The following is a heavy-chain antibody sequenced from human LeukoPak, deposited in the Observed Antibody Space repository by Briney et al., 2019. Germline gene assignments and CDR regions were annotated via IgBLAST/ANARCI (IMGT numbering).Heavy chain of an antibody. D-gene: IGHD5-12*01. CDR1: DGSISSSNW. CDR3: ARDSRDSGYDAFDY. Sequence: SGTLSLTCAVSDGSISSSNWWSWVRQPPGRGLEWIGEIYHSGSTNYNPSLKSRVTISVDKSKNQFSLKLSSVTAADTAVYYCARDSRDSGYDAFDYWGQGTLVTVSS. CDR2: IYHSGST. V-gene: IGHV4-4*02. J-gene: IGHJ4*02.